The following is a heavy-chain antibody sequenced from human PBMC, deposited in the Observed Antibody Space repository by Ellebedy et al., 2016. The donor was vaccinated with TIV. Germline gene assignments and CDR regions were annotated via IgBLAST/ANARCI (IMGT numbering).Heavy chain of an antibody. J-gene: IGHJ4*02. CDR2: IVGSGS. V-gene: IGHV3-23*01. CDR3: AKDRTPGDGYWVFDF. Sequence: GESLKISCAASGFTFSPYAMAWVRQAPGKGLEWVSGIVGSGSQKYADSVKGRFTISRDNSKSTLDLKMRSLRAEDTAVYYCAKDRTPGDGYWVFDFWGQGTLVTVST. CDR1: GFTFSPYA. D-gene: IGHD5-18*01.